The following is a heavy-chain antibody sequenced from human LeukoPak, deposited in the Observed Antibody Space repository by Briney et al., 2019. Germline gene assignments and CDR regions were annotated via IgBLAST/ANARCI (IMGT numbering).Heavy chain of an antibody. Sequence: PGGSLRLSYAASGFPLNNYWTHRHRHAPGKGLQSASSISSSGTYIYYADSVKGRFTISRDNAKNSLYLQMNSLRADDTAVYFCARDLLLVRTPDGIDYWGQGTLVTVSS. CDR3: ARDLLLVRTPDGIDY. V-gene: IGHV3-21*01. CDR1: GFPLNNYW. J-gene: IGHJ4*02. D-gene: IGHD1-26*01. CDR2: ISSSGTYI.